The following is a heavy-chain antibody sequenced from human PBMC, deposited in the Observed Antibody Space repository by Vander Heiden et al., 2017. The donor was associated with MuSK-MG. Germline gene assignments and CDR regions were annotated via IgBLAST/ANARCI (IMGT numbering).Heavy chain of an antibody. CDR3: AINRYSGSYSYFQH. CDR1: GYTFTGYY. D-gene: IGHD1-26*01. Sequence: QVQLVQSGAEVKKPGASVKVSCKASGYTFTGYYMHWVRQAPGQGLEWMGWINPNSGGTNYAQKVQGWDTMTRDTSISTAYMELRRLRSDDTAVYYCAINRYSGSYSYFQHWGQGTLVTVSS. CDR2: INPNSGGT. V-gene: IGHV1-2*04. J-gene: IGHJ1*01.